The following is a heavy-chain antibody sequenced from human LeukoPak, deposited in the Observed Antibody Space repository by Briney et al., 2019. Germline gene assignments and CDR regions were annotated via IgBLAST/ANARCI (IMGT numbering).Heavy chain of an antibody. CDR2: IYYSGST. V-gene: IGHV4-59*01. Sequence: SETLSLTCTVSGGSISSYYWSWIRQPPGKGLEWIGYIYYSGSTNYNPSLKSRVTISVDTSKNQFSLKLSSVTAADTAVYYCAGRVRYFDWLSVYYYYYGMDVWGQGTTVTVSS. J-gene: IGHJ6*02. CDR3: AGRVRYFDWLSVYYYYYGMDV. CDR1: GGSISSYY. D-gene: IGHD3-9*01.